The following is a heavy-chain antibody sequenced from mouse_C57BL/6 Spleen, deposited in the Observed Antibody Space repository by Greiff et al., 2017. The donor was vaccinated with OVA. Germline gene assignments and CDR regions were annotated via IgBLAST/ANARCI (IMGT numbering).Heavy chain of an antibody. D-gene: IGHD1-1*01. CDR3: LRPYYQGAMDY. CDR2: IRSKSNNYAT. Sequence: EVMLVESGGGLVQPKGSLKLSCAASGFSFNTYAMNWVRQAPGKGLEWVARIRSKSNNYATYYADSVKDRFTITRDDSESMLYLQMNNLKTEDTAMYYCLRPYYQGAMDYWGQGTTVTVSS. V-gene: IGHV10-1*01. CDR1: GFSFNTYA. J-gene: IGHJ4*01.